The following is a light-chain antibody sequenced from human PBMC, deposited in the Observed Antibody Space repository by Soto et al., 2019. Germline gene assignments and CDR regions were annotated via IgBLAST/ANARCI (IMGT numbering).Light chain of an antibody. J-gene: IGLJ1*01. CDR2: GNT. Sequence: QSVLTQPPSVSGAPGQRVTISCTGSTSNIGAGYEVHWYQHLPGKAPKLLIYGNTNRPSGVPDRFSGSKSGTSASLAISGLQSEDEADYYCAAWDDSLNGYVFGTGTKVTVL. CDR3: AAWDDSLNGYV. CDR1: TSNIGAGYE. V-gene: IGLV1-40*01.